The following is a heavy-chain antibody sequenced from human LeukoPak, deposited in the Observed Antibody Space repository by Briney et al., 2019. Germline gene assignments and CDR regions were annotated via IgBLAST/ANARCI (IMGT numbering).Heavy chain of an antibody. CDR2: ISAYNGNT. D-gene: IGHD2-2*01. Sequence: ASVKVFCKASGYTFTSYGISWVRQAPGQGLEWMGWISAYNGNTNYAQKLQGRVTMTTDTSTSTAYMELRSLRSDDTAVYYCARDFLVPAAIGYYYYMDVWGKGTTVTVSS. V-gene: IGHV1-18*01. J-gene: IGHJ6*03. CDR3: ARDFLVPAAIGYYYYMDV. CDR1: GYTFTSYG.